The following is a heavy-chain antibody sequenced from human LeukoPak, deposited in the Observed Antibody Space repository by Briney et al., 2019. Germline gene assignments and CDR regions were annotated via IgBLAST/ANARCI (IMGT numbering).Heavy chain of an antibody. D-gene: IGHD1-26*01. Sequence: GGSLRLSCAASGFTFSTYEMNWVRQAPGKGLEWVSYISSGGTIYYADSVKGRFTISRDNAKNSLYLQMNSLRVEDTALYYCASGAQSDYWGQGTLVTVSS. J-gene: IGHJ4*02. CDR1: GFTFSTYE. V-gene: IGHV3-48*03. CDR3: ASGAQSDY. CDR2: ISSGGTI.